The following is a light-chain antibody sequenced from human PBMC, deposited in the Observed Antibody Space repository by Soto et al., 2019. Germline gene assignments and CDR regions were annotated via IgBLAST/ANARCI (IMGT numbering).Light chain of an antibody. V-gene: IGKV4-1*01. J-gene: IGKJ4*01. Sequence: DIVMTQSPDSLAVSLGERATINCKSSQSLLSSSNNLNYLSWYQHKLVQAPKALIYWASTRESEVPDRVSASGFGTYFSLTTTSLPAADVEVDYGHQYHSSPLTFGGGTKVEIK. CDR3: HQYHSSPLT. CDR1: QSLLSSSNNLNY. CDR2: WAS.